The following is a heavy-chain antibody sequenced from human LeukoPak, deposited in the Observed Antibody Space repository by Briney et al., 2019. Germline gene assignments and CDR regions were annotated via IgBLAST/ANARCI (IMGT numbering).Heavy chain of an antibody. CDR1: GGSISSYH. J-gene: IGHJ5*02. CDR3: ARGRSGVDL. CDR2: IETSGST. V-gene: IGHV4-4*07. D-gene: IGHD3-10*01. Sequence: SGTLSLTCAVSGGSISSYHWSWIRQPAGKGLEWIGRIETSGSTNYNPSLKSRVTISVDKSKNQSSLKLSSVTAADPAVYYCARGRSGVDLWGQGTLVTVSS.